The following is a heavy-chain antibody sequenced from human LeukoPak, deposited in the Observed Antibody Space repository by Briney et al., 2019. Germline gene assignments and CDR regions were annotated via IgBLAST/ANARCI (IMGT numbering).Heavy chain of an antibody. CDR3: AKDGPLLLWFGDAVGFDY. J-gene: IGHJ4*02. CDR2: ISGSGGST. V-gene: IGHV3-23*01. D-gene: IGHD3-10*01. Sequence: GGSLRLSCAASGFTFTKYWMSWVRQAPGKGLEWGSAISGSGGSTYYADSVKGQFTISRDNSKNTLYLQMNSLRAEDTAVYYCAKDGPLLLWFGDAVGFDYWGQGTLVTVSS. CDR1: GFTFTKYW.